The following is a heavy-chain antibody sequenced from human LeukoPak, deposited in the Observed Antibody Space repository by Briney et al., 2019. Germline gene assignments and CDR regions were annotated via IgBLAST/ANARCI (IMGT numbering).Heavy chain of an antibody. J-gene: IGHJ4*02. CDR1: GGSISSGGYS. CDR2: IYHSGST. CDR3: ARGYYYDSSGYQPLFDY. V-gene: IGHV4-30-2*01. D-gene: IGHD3-22*01. Sequence: SETLSLTCAVSGGSISSGGYSWSWIRQPPGKGLEWIGYIYHSGSTYYNPSLKSRVTISEDRSKNQFSLKLSSVTAADTAVYYCARGYYYDSSGYQPLFDYWGQGTLVTVSS.